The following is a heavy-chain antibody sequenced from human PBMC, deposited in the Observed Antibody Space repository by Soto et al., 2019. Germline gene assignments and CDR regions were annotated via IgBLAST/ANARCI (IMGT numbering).Heavy chain of an antibody. CDR2: ISDSGSNT. V-gene: IGHV3-23*01. Sequence: EVQLLESGGGLVQPGGSLRLSCAASGFTFSSYAMSWVRQAPGKGLEWVSVISDSGSNTFYADSVKGRFSISRDNSQNTLYLQMNSLRAEDTAIYYCAKRSANYYFDYWGQGTLVTVSS. D-gene: IGHD3-3*01. J-gene: IGHJ4*02. CDR1: GFTFSSYA. CDR3: AKRSANYYFDY.